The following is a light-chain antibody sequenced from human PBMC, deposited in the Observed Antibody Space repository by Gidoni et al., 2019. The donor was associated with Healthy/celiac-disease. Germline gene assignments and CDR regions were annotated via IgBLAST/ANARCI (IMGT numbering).Light chain of an antibody. V-gene: IGLV3-21*03. CDR2: ADS. Sequence: SYVLTQPPSVSDAPGKTARITCGGNNIGRKSVHWYQQKPGQAPVLVVYADSDRPSGIPERCSGSNSGNTATLTISRVEAGDEADYYCQVWDSSSDHVVFGGGTKLTVL. CDR1: NIGRKS. J-gene: IGLJ2*01. CDR3: QVWDSSSDHVV.